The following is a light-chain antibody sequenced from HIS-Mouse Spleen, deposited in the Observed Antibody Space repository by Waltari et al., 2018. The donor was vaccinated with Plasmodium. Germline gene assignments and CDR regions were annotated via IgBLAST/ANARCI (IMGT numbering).Light chain of an antibody. CDR2: EVI. CDR1: SSDVGGYNY. J-gene: IGLJ2*01. Sequence: QSALTQPPSASGSPGQSVTISCTGTSSDVGGYNYVSWYQQHPGKAPKLMIYEVIKRPPGFPDRFSGSKAGNTASLTVSGLQAEDEADYYCSSYAGSNNLVFGGGTKLTVL. CDR3: SSYAGSNNLV. V-gene: IGLV2-8*01.